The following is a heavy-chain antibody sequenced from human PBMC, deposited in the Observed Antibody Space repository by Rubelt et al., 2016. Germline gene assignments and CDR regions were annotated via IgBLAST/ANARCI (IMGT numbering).Heavy chain of an antibody. Sequence: QVQLVQSGAEVKEPGASVKVSCKASGYTFTSYGISWVRQAPGQGLEWMGWISAYNGNTYYAQKHQGRVTMTTDTSTSTAYMELRSLRSDDTAVYYCARVMITFGGVIEVGWFDPWGQGTLVTVSS. CDR2: ISAYNGNT. CDR3: ARVMITFGGVIEVGWFDP. D-gene: IGHD3-16*02. V-gene: IGHV1-18*01. CDR1: GYTFTSYG. J-gene: IGHJ5*02.